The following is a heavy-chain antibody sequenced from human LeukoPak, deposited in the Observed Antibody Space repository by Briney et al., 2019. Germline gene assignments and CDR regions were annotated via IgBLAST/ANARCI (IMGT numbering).Heavy chain of an antibody. CDR2: IKQDGSKK. D-gene: IGHD6-19*01. V-gene: IGHV3-7*01. Sequence: GGSLRLSCVASGFPFSSYWMTWVRQAPGKGLEWVANIKQDGSKKSYVDSVKGRFTISRDNAKNSLYLQMNSLRAEDTAVYYCARGQGSGWYDYFDYWGQGTLVTVSS. J-gene: IGHJ4*02. CDR1: GFPFSSYW. CDR3: ARGQGSGWYDYFDY.